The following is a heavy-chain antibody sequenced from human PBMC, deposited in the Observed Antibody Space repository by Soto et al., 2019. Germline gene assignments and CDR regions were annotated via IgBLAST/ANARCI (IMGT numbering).Heavy chain of an antibody. CDR2: ISPYNGKT. Sequence: QAQLAQSGAEVKKPGASVNISCKASGYTFTNYGFIWVRQAPGHGREWVGWISPYNGKTEYAQKFQGRVTMTRDKPTSTDYMELRSLRSDDTAVYYCARVIYGGNCCDAFDIWGQGTMVTVSS. CDR1: GYTFTNYG. D-gene: IGHD2-15*01. V-gene: IGHV1-18*01. J-gene: IGHJ3*02. CDR3: ARVIYGGNCCDAFDI.